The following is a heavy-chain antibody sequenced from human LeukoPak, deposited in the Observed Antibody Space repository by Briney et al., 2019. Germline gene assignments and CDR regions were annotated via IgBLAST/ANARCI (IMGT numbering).Heavy chain of an antibody. V-gene: IGHV3-30*18. Sequence: PGGSLRLSCAASGFTFGSYGMHWVRQAPGKGLEWVAVISYDGSNKYYADSVKGRFTISRDNSKNTLYLQMNSLRAEDTAVYYCAKYPSGSYSYYFDYWGQGTLVTVSS. CDR1: GFTFGSYG. CDR2: ISYDGSNK. J-gene: IGHJ4*02. D-gene: IGHD1-26*01. CDR3: AKYPSGSYSYYFDY.